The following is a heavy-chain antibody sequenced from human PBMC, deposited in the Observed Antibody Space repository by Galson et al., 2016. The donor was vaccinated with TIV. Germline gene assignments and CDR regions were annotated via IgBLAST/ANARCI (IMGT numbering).Heavy chain of an antibody. D-gene: IGHD3-10*01. V-gene: IGHV3-30*02. J-gene: IGHJ3*02. Sequence: SLRLSCAASGFIFNNYAMRWVRQAPGRGLGWVAFILYDGSDISFADSVKGRFTISRDNSKYIVFLQMNSLRADDTAKYYCAKVISSGSYSHGDAFDIWGQGTMVTVSS. CDR2: ILYDGSDI. CDR1: GFIFNNYA. CDR3: AKVISSGSYSHGDAFDI.